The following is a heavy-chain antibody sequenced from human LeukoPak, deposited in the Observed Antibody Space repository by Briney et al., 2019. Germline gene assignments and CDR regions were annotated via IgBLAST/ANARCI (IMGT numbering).Heavy chain of an antibody. Sequence: GASVKVSCKASGYTFTGYNVNWVRQAPGQGLEWMGGIIPIFGTVNYAERFQGRVTITADESTSTAYMELSSLRSEDTAVYYCAIVGAAVTTFSWFDPWGQGTLVTVSS. J-gene: IGHJ5*02. CDR3: AIVGAAVTTFSWFDP. D-gene: IGHD4-17*01. V-gene: IGHV1-69*13. CDR1: GYTFTGYN. CDR2: IIPIFGTV.